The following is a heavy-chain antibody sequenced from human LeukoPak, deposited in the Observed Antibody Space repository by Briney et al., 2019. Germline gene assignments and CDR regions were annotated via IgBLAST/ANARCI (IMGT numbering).Heavy chain of an antibody. V-gene: IGHV3-23*01. J-gene: IGHJ4*02. CDR2: ISDSGSGT. CDR3: TTQYSNGPPGY. D-gene: IGHD6-19*01. Sequence: PGGSLRLSCAASGFTFSSYAMSWVRQAPGKGLEWVSSISDSGSGTYYADSVKGRFTISRDNSKNMVYLQMNSLKTEDTAVYYCTTQYSNGPPGYWGQGTLVTVSS. CDR1: GFTFSSYA.